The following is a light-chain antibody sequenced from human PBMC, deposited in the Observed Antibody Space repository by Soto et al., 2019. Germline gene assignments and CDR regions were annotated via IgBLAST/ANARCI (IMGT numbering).Light chain of an antibody. CDR3: SSYAGSGTDNYV. CDR2: EVS. J-gene: IGLJ1*01. CDR1: SSDVGGYNY. Sequence: QSALTQPASVSGSPGQSITISCTGTSSDVGGYNYVSWYQQHPGKAPKLMIYEVSNRPSRVSNRFSGSKSGNTASLTISGLQAEDEADYYCSSYAGSGTDNYVFGSGTKVTVL. V-gene: IGLV2-14*01.